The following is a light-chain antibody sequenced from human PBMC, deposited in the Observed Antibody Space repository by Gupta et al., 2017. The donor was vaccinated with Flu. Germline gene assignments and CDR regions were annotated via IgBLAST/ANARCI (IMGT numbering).Light chain of an antibody. CDR2: AAS. CDR1: QGISSY. CDR3: QQVNSHPLT. J-gene: IGKJ5*01. V-gene: IGKV1-9*01. Sequence: DIQLTQSPSFLSASVGDRVTITCQASQGISSYLDWYQQKPGKAPKLLIYAASTLQSGVPSRFSGSGSGTEFTLTISSLQPEDFATYYCQQVNSHPLTFGRGTQLEIK.